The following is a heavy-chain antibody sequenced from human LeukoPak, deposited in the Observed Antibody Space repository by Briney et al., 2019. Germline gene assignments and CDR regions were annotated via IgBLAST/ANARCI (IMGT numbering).Heavy chain of an antibody. Sequence: SETLSLTCTVSGGSISGSSYYWGWIRQPPGKGLEWIGSIYYSGSTYYNPSLKSRVTISVDTSKNQFSLKLSSVTAADTAVYYCARLGDGYNLYYFDYWGQGTLVTVSS. V-gene: IGHV4-39*01. CDR2: IYYSGST. CDR1: GGSISGSSYY. CDR3: ARLGDGYNLYYFDY. J-gene: IGHJ4*02. D-gene: IGHD5-24*01.